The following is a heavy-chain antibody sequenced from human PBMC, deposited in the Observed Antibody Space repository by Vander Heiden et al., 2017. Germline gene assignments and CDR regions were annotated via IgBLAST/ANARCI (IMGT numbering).Heavy chain of an antibody. J-gene: IGHJ4*02. D-gene: IGHD3-16*02. CDR3: ATYIWGSYRYFDY. Sequence: EVQLLESGGGLVQPGGSLRLSCAASGFTFSSYAMGWVRQAPGKGLQWVSGISGRGDSTYHADSVRGRFTISRDNSKNTLYLQMNSLRAEDTALYYCATYIWGSYRYFDYWGQGTLVTVSS. V-gene: IGHV3-23*01. CDR1: GFTFSSYA. CDR2: ISGRGDST.